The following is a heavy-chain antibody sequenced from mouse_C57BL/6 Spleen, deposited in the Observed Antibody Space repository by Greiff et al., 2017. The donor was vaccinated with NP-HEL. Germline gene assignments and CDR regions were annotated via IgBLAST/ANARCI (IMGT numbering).Heavy chain of an antibody. J-gene: IGHJ4*01. Sequence: VQLQQSGAELVRPGASVKLSCTASGFNIKDDYMHWVKQRPEQGLEWIGWIDPENGDTEYASKFQGKATITADTSSNTAYLQLSSLTSEDTAVYYCTTGGLVDYWGQGTSVTVSS. V-gene: IGHV14-4*01. CDR1: GFNIKDDY. CDR2: IDPENGDT. D-gene: IGHD3-3*01. CDR3: TTGGLVDY.